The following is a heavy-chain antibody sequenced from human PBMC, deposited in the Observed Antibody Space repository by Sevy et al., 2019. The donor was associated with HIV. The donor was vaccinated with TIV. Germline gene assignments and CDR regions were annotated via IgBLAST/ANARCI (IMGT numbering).Heavy chain of an antibody. CDR1: GGSISSVNW. V-gene: IGHV4-4*02. J-gene: IGHJ5*02. CDR2: IYHSGYT. CDR3: ARGGETPRGFDP. D-gene: IGHD3-16*01. Sequence: SETLSLTCAVSGGSISSVNWWHWVRQPPRKGMGWIGEIYHSGYTNYNPSLKSRVTISVDNSKNQFSLKLSFVTAADTAVYYCARGGETPRGFDPWGQGSLVTVSS.